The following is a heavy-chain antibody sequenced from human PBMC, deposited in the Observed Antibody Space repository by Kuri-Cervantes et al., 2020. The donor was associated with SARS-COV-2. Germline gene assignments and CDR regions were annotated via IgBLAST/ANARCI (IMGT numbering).Heavy chain of an antibody. D-gene: IGHD2-2*02. J-gene: IGHJ6*03. CDR2: IILIFGTA. CDR1: GGTFSSYA. CDR3: ARGRGYCSSTSCYTYVVGLQGMDV. Sequence: SVKVSCKASGGTFSSYAISWVRQAPGQGLERMGGIILIFGTANYAQKFQGRVTITTDESTSTAYMELSSLRSEDTAVYYCARGRGYCSSTSCYTYVVGLQGMDVWGKGTTVTVSS. V-gene: IGHV1-69*05.